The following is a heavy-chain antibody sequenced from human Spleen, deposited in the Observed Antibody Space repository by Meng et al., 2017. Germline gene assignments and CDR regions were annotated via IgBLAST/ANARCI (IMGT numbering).Heavy chain of an antibody. Sequence: GESLKISCKGSGYTFSTYWIGWVRQMPGKGLEWMGIIYPGDSDTRYSPSFQGQVTISADKSISTAYLQWSSLKASDTAMYYCARAERMATMDYWGQGTLVTVSS. D-gene: IGHD5-24*01. CDR2: IYPGDSDT. V-gene: IGHV5-51*01. CDR1: GYTFSTYW. CDR3: ARAERMATMDY. J-gene: IGHJ4*02.